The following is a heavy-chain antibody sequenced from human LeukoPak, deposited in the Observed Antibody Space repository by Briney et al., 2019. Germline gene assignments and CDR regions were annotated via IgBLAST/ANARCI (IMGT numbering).Heavy chain of an antibody. J-gene: IGHJ1*01. CDR1: GFTFSSYW. V-gene: IGHV3-74*01. CDR3: ARAPSEIGGYYPEYFRH. D-gene: IGHD3-22*01. Sequence: GGSLRLSCAASGFTFSSYWMHWVRQAPGKGRVWVSRIKSDGSTNYADSVKGRFTISRDNAKNTVSLQMNSLRAEDTGVYYCARAPSEIGGYYPEYFRHWGQGTLVTVSS. CDR2: IKSDGST.